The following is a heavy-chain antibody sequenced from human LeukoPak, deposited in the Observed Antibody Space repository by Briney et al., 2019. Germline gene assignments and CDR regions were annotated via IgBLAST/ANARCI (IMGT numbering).Heavy chain of an antibody. CDR3: ARVYGPDFSYWYMDV. D-gene: IGHD3-3*01. J-gene: IGHJ6*03. CDR1: GGSISSSTFY. Sequence: SETLSLTCTVSGGSISSSTFYWGWIRQPPGKGLEWIGSLYYSGSTYYNPSLKSRVTISVDTSKNQFSLKLSSVTAADTAVYYCARVYGPDFSYWYMDVWGKGTTVTISS. CDR2: LYYSGST. V-gene: IGHV4-39*01.